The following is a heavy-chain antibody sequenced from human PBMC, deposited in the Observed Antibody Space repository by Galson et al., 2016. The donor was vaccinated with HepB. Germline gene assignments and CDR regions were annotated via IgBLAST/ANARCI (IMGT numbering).Heavy chain of an antibody. V-gene: IGHV3-53*01. J-gene: IGHJ6*03. D-gene: IGHD2-15*01. Sequence: SLRLSCAASGFSVSNNYMSWVRQAPGKGLEWVSILYSGGATYYADSVKGRSAISRDNSNNTLFLQMNSLRAEDTAVYFCARGCSGNSCSYRYYYMDAWGIGTTVTVS. CDR3: ARGCSGNSCSYRYYYMDA. CDR1: GFSVSNNY. CDR2: LYSGGAT.